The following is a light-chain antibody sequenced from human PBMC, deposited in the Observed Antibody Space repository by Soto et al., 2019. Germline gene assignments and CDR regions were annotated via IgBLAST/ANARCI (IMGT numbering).Light chain of an antibody. CDR2: EGN. V-gene: IGLV2-23*01. Sequence: QSVLTQPASVSGSPGQSITMSCAGDSSDVGSYNLVSWYQQYPGKAPKLIIYEGNKRPSGVSNRFSGSGSGNTASLTISGLQAEEAADYYCCSYTGSSTSFGGGTKVTVL. CDR3: CSYTGSSTS. J-gene: IGLJ3*02. CDR1: SSDVGSYNL.